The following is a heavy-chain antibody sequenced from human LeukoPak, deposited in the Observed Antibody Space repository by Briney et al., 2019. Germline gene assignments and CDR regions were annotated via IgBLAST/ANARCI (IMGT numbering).Heavy chain of an antibody. V-gene: IGHV3-73*01. CDR2: IRSKANSYAT. J-gene: IGHJ5*02. CDR1: GFTFSGSA. D-gene: IGHD6-13*01. Sequence: SGGSLRLSCAASGFTFSGSAMHWVRQASGKGLGGVGRIRSKANSYATAYAASVKGRFTISRDDSKNTAYLQMNSLKTEDTAVYYCTSTRVAAAGTFDPWGQGTLVTVSS. CDR3: TSTRVAAAGTFDP.